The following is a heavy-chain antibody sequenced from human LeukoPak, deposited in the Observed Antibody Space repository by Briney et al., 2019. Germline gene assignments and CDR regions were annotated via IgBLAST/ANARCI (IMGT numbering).Heavy chain of an antibody. CDR3: ARVPLTTVTTDFDY. CDR1: GFTFSSYS. D-gene: IGHD4-17*01. Sequence: GGSLRLSCAASGFTFSSYSMNWVRQAPGKGLEWVSSISSSSSYIYYADSVKGRFTISRDNAKNSLYLQMNSLRAEDTAVCYCARVPLTTVTTDFDYWGQGTLVTVSS. J-gene: IGHJ4*02. V-gene: IGHV3-21*01. CDR2: ISSSSSYI.